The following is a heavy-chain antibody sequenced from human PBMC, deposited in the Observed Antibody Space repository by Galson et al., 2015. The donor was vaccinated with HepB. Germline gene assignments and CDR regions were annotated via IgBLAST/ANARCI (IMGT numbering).Heavy chain of an antibody. J-gene: IGHJ4*02. CDR2: IDLDDSET. CDR1: GLSSGTNW. Sequence: QSGAEVKRPGESLRISCKVSGLSSGTNWIAWVRQMPEKGLELMGIIDLDDSETRYSPSFEGQVTISADGSIDTAYLQWSSLKASDRAIYFCARLKAVAAAGAGCLDYWGQGALITVSS. D-gene: IGHD6-13*01. V-gene: IGHV5-51*03. CDR3: ARLKAVAAAGAGCLDY.